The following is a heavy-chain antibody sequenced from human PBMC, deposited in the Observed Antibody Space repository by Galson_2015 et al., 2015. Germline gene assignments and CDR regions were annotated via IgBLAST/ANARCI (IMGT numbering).Heavy chain of an antibody. CDR3: ARYWRGTARGLDYFDY. CDR1: GGSISSSSYY. Sequence: ETLSLTCTVSGGSISSSSYYWGWIRQPPGKGLEWIGSIYYRGSPYYNPSLKSRVTISVDTTKNHFSLKLSSVTAADTAVYYCARYWRGTARGLDYFDYWGQGTLVTVSS. J-gene: IGHJ4*02. CDR2: IYYRGSP. V-gene: IGHV4-39*02. D-gene: IGHD5-18*01.